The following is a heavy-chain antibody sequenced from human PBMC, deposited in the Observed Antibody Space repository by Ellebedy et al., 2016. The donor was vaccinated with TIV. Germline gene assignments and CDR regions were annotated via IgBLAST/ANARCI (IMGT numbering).Heavy chain of an antibody. CDR2: FSGGRSYI. Sequence: GESLKISCAASGFTFSSYGMHWVRQAPGKGLEWVSTFSGGRSYIYYADSVKGRFTISRDNAKNSLYLQMNSLRAEDTAVYYCAREYSYYDILTGSQTYYFDYWGQGTLVTVSS. D-gene: IGHD3-9*01. J-gene: IGHJ4*02. CDR1: GFTFSSYG. CDR3: AREYSYYDILTGSQTYYFDY. V-gene: IGHV3-21*04.